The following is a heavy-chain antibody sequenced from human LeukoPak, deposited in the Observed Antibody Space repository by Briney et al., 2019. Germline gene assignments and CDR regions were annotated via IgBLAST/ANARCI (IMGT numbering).Heavy chain of an antibody. D-gene: IGHD3-10*01. V-gene: IGHV3-30-3*01. CDR2: ISYDGSNK. CDR1: GFTFSSYA. J-gene: IGHJ6*02. Sequence: GGSLRLSCAASGFTFSSYAMHWVRQAPGTGLESGTVISYDGSNKYYADSVKGRFTISRDNSKNTLYLQMNSLRAEDTAVYYCARDLPNPMVRGVNYYYGMDVWGQGTTVTVSS. CDR3: ARDLPNPMVRGVNYYYGMDV.